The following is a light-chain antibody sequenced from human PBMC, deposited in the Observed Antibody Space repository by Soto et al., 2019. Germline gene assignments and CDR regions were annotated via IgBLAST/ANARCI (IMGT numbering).Light chain of an antibody. Sequence: EIVMTQSPATLSVSQGERATLSCRASESVSSNLAWYQQKPGQAPRLLIYGASTRATGIPARFSGSGSGTEFTLTISSRQTEDFADYCCEQYNKWPLTFGGRAKVEIK. J-gene: IGKJ4*01. CDR3: EQYNKWPLT. CDR1: ESVSSN. V-gene: IGKV3-15*01. CDR2: GAS.